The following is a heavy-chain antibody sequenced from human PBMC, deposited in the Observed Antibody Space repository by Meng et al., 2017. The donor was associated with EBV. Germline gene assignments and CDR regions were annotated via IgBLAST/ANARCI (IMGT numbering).Heavy chain of an antibody. Sequence: SGCDVKNPGASVKVSCKSSGYTFTGYEMHWVRQAPGQGLEWMGRINPNSGGTNYAQKFQGRVTMTRDTSISTAYMELSRLRSDDTAVYYCARVGIAVAGTGDYWGQGTLVTVSS. CDR2: INPNSGGT. CDR3: ARVGIAVAGTGDY. D-gene: IGHD6-19*01. CDR1: GYTFTGYE. J-gene: IGHJ4*02. V-gene: IGHV1-2*06.